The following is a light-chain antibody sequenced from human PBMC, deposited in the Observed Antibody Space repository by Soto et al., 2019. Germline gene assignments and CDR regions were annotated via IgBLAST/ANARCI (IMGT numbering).Light chain of an antibody. V-gene: IGLV2-18*02. CDR3: SSYASSTSYV. J-gene: IGLJ1*01. CDR1: SSDVGSYNH. Sequence: QSVLTQPPSVSGSPGQSVTISCTGTSSDVGSYNHVSWYQQPPGTAPKLMIYEVSNRPSGVPDHFSGSKSGNTASLTISGLQAEDEADYYCSSYASSTSYVFGTGTKV. CDR2: EVS.